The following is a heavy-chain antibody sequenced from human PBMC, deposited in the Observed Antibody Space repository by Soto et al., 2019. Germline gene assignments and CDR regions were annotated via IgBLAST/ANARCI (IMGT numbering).Heavy chain of an antibody. Sequence: GGSLRLSCAASGFTFSNAWMSWVRQAPGKGLEWVGRIKSKTDGGTTDYAAPVKGRFTISRDDSKNTLYLQMNSLKTEDTAVYYCTTDIVVVPAAQSTIYYYGMDVWGQGTTVTVSS. CDR3: TTDIVVVPAAQSTIYYYGMDV. CDR1: GFTFSNAW. CDR2: IKSKTDGGTT. D-gene: IGHD2-2*01. J-gene: IGHJ6*02. V-gene: IGHV3-15*01.